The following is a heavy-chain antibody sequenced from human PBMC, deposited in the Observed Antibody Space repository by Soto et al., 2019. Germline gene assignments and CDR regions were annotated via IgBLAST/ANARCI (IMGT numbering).Heavy chain of an antibody. J-gene: IGHJ4*02. D-gene: IGHD3-10*01. CDR1: VYTFTKCD. CDR2: MNPSSGYT. Sequence: ASFTVCCTAPVYTFTKCDLNWVRPATGQGLEWLGWMNPSSGYTGYAQKFQGRVTMTGDTSISTAYMELSSLTSADTAVYYCARLVRHHRPTSDYWGQGALVTVSS. V-gene: IGHV1-8*01. CDR3: ARLVRHHRPTSDY.